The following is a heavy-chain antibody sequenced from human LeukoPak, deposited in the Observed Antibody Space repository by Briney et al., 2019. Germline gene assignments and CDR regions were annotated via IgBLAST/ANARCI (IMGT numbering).Heavy chain of an antibody. Sequence: GGSLRLSCTASGFTFISYSMSWVRQAPGKGLEWVANIKQDGSEKYYVDSVKGRFTISRDNAKNSLYLQMNRLRAEDKAVYYYARENVRGTIDYWGQGTLVTVSS. V-gene: IGHV3-7*01. CDR3: ARENVRGTIDY. J-gene: IGHJ4*02. CDR1: GFTFISYS. CDR2: IKQDGSEK. D-gene: IGHD3-16*01.